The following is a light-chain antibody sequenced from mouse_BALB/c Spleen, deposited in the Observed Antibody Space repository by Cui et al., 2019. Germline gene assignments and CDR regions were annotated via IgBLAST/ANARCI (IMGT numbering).Light chain of an antibody. J-gene: IGKJ4*01. CDR3: HQYHRSPPT. CDR2: STS. CDR1: PSVSSSY. V-gene: IGKV4-74*01. Sequence: QIVLTQSPAIMSASLGERVTMTCTASPSVSSSYLHWYQQKPGSSPKLWIYSTSNLASGVPARFSGSGSGTSYSLTISSMEAEDAATYYCHQYHRSPPTFGSGTKLEIK.